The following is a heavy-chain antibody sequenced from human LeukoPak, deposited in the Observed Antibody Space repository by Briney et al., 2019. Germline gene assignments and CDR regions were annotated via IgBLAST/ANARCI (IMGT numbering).Heavy chain of an antibody. J-gene: IGHJ3*02. CDR1: GGSLSTYY. Sequence: PSETLSLTCTVSGGSLSTYYWSWIRQPPGKGLEWIGYIYNSGSTNYSPSLRSRVTISVDTSKNQFSLKLSSVTAADTAVYYCATSDSSGYPFFDAFDIWGQGTMVTVSS. CDR3: ATSDSSGYPFFDAFDI. V-gene: IGHV4-59*08. CDR2: IYNSGST. D-gene: IGHD3-22*01.